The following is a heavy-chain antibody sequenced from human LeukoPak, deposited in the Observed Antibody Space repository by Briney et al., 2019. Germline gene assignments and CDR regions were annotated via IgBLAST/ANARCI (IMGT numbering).Heavy chain of an antibody. CDR2: ISGSGGST. D-gene: IGHD6-13*01. CDR3: AKRAAAGTSYFDY. J-gene: IGHJ4*02. V-gene: IGHV3-23*01. CDR1: GFTLSSYA. Sequence: QTGGSLRLSCAASGFTLSSYAMSWVRQAPGKGLEWVSAISGSGGSTYYADSVKGRFTISRDNSKNTLYLQMNSLRAEDTAVYYCAKRAAAGTSYFDYWGQGTLVTVSS.